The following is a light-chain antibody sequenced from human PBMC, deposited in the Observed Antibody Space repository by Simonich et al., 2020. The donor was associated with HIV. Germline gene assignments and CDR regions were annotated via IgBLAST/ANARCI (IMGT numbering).Light chain of an antibody. Sequence: QSALTQPVSVSGSPGQSITISCTGTSSDVGGYNYVSWYQQHPGKAPKLMIYDVSKRPSGVSNRFSGSKSGNTASLTISGLQAEDEADYYCSSYTSSSTPWVFGGGTKLTVL. J-gene: IGLJ3*02. V-gene: IGLV2-14*01. CDR1: SSDVGGYNY. CDR3: SSYTSSSTPWV. CDR2: DVS.